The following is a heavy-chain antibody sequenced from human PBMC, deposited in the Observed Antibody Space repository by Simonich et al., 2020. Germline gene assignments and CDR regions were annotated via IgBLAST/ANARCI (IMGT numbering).Heavy chain of an antibody. CDR3: ARVPGIYYYYGMDV. V-gene: IGHV1-2*06. Sequence: GAEVKKPGASVKVSCKASGYTFTGYYMHWVLQAPGQGLEWMGRINPNSGGKNYAQKFQGRVTMTRDTSISTAYMERSRLRSDDTAVYYCARVPGIYYYYGMDVWGQGTTVTVSS. CDR2: INPNSGGK. CDR1: GYTFTGYY. J-gene: IGHJ6*02. D-gene: IGHD3-10*01.